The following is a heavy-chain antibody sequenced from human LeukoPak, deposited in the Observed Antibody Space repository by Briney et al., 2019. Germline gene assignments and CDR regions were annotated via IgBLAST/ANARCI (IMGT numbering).Heavy chain of an antibody. CDR1: GYTFTSYG. V-gene: IGHV1-18*01. Sequence: GASVKVSCKASGYTFTSYGISWVRQAPGQGLEWMGWISAYNGNTNYAQKLQGRVTMTTDTSTSTAYMELRSLRSDDTAVYYCARDSTMVRGVYGMDVWGQGTTVTVSS. CDR3: ARDSTMVRGVYGMDV. J-gene: IGHJ6*02. CDR2: ISAYNGNT. D-gene: IGHD3-10*01.